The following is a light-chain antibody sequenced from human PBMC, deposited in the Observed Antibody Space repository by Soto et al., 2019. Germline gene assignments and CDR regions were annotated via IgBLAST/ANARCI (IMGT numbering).Light chain of an antibody. V-gene: IGLV1-51*01. CDR2: DNN. CDR1: SSNIGNNY. J-gene: IGLJ3*02. CDR3: GTWDSSVSAGV. Sequence: QPVLTQPPSVSAAPGQKVTISCSGSSSNIGNNYVSWYQQLPGTAPKLLIYDNNKRPSGIPDRFSGSKSGTSATLGITGLQTGDEADYYCGTWDSSVSAGVFGGGTKLTVL.